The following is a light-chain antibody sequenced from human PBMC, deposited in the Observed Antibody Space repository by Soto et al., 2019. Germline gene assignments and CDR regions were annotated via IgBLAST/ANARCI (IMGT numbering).Light chain of an antibody. J-gene: IGKJ2*01. CDR2: DAS. CDR3: QQRSNWYT. CDR1: QSISNY. Sequence: EIVLTQSPATLSLSPGERATLSCRASQSISNYLAWYQQKPGQAPRLLIYDASNSATGIPARFSGSGSGTDFTLTISSLEPEDFAVYYCQQRSNWYTFGQGTKLEIK. V-gene: IGKV3-11*01.